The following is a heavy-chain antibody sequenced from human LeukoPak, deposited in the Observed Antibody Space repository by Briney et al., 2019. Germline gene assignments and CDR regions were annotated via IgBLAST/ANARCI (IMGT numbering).Heavy chain of an antibody. Sequence: SETLSLTCTVSGASISSYYWSWIRQPPGKGLEWIGYIYNSGSTNYNPSLKSRVTISVDTSKNQFSLKLSSVTAADTAVYYCARSGRYYESSGYYYVAYWGQGTLVTVSS. CDR2: IYNSGST. CDR1: GASISSYY. CDR3: ARSGRYYESSGYYYVAY. V-gene: IGHV4-59*08. D-gene: IGHD3-22*01. J-gene: IGHJ4*02.